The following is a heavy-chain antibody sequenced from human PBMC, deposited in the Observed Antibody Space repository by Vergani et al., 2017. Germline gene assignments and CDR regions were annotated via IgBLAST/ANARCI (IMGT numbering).Heavy chain of an antibody. CDR2: VSWNSDNI. CDR1: GGNIDFSA. CDR3: ARGANLVLEPAAMAFVM. J-gene: IGHJ3*02. D-gene: IGHD2-2*01. Sequence: EVHLVESGGGLVQPGRSLRLSCVASGGNIDFSAMHWVRQAPGKGLEWVSGVSWNSDNIQYADSVKGRFTISRDNAKNSLYLQVNSLRAEDTALYYCARGANLVLEPAAMAFVMWGQGTMVTVSS. V-gene: IGHV3-9*01.